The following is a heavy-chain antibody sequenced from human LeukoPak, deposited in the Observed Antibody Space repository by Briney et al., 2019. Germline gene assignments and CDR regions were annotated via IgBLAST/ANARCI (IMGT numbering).Heavy chain of an antibody. Sequence: SETLSLTCAVSGGSISSSNWWSWVRQPPGKGLEWIGKIYHSRNTNYNPSLKSRVTISVDTSKNQFSLKLSSVTAADTAVYYCARSGSRDAFDIWGQGTMVTVSS. J-gene: IGHJ3*02. D-gene: IGHD3-22*01. CDR3: ARSGSRDAFDI. CDR2: IYHSRNT. CDR1: GGSISSSNW. V-gene: IGHV4-4*02.